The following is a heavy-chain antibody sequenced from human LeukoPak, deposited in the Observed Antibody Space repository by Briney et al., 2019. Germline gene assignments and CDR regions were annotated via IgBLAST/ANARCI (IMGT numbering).Heavy chain of an antibody. CDR3: ARGRGGGGYFDY. Sequence: SETLSLTCAVYGGSFSGYYWSWIRQPPGKGLEWIGEINHSGSTNYNPSLKSRVTISVDTSKNQLSLKLSSVTAADTAVYYCARGRGGGGYFDYWGQGTLVTVSS. J-gene: IGHJ4*02. D-gene: IGHD2-15*01. V-gene: IGHV4-34*01. CDR1: GGSFSGYY. CDR2: INHSGST.